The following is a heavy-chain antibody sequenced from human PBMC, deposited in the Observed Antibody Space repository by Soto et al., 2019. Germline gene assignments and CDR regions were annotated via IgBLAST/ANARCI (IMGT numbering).Heavy chain of an antibody. CDR3: ANPPIIHFLGGWGGGGAYDV. CDR2: IAGSAGST. J-gene: IGHJ3*01. D-gene: IGHD3-3*02. CDR1: GFSFSNYA. V-gene: IGHV3-23*01. Sequence: EEQLLESGGGLVQPGGSLRLSCAASGFSFSNYALSWVRQAPGKGPEWVSAIAGSAGSTYYADSVKGRFTISRDNSKNTLFLQKNGLRAEHTPKYSCANPPIIHFLGGWGGGGAYDVWGQGTMVIVSS.